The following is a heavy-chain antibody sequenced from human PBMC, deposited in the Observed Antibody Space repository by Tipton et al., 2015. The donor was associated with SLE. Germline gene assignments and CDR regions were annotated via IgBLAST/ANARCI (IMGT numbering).Heavy chain of an antibody. CDR1: GGIFSSYV. V-gene: IGHV1-18*01. J-gene: IGHJ4*02. D-gene: IGHD3-16*01. Sequence: QVQLVQSGAEVKKPGSSVKVSCRASGGIFSSYVISWVRQAPGQGLEWMGWTSPYNVNTIYAQKFQGRVAMTADISTSTAYLEMRSLRGDDTAVYYCARDGGGYTNSLDYWGQGTLVTVSS. CDR2: TSPYNVNT. CDR3: ARDGGGYTNSLDY.